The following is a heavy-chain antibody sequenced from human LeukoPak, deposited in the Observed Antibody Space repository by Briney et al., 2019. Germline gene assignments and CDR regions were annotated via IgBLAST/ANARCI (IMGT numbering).Heavy chain of an antibody. Sequence: PSETLSLTCTVSGGSISSSSYYWGWIRQPPGKGLECIGTIYYSGSTYYNPSLKSRVTISVDTSKNQFSLKLSSVTAADTAVYYCARMVGKRAPYYFDYWGQGTLVTVSS. J-gene: IGHJ4*02. D-gene: IGHD2-15*01. CDR1: GGSISSSSYY. CDR3: ARMVGKRAPYYFDY. CDR2: IYYSGST. V-gene: IGHV4-39*01.